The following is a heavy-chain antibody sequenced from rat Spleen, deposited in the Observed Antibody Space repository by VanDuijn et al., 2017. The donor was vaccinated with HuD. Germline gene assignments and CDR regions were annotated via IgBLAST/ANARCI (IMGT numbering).Heavy chain of an antibody. J-gene: IGHJ2*01. CDR2: ITNSGGST. D-gene: IGHD1-11*01. V-gene: IGHV5S23*01. CDR1: GFTFSNYD. Sequence: EVQLVESGGGLVQPGRSLKLSCAASGFTFSNYDMAWVRQAPTKGLEWVASITNSGGSTYYRDSVKGRFTISRDNAKSTLYLQMDSLGSEDTATYYCARRHYGYTDYFDYWGQGVMVTVSS. CDR3: ARRHYGYTDYFDY.